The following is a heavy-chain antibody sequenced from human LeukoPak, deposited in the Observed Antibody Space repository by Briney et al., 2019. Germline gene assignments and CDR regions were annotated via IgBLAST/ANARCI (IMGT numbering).Heavy chain of an antibody. CDR2: INPSGGST. CDR1: GYTFTSYY. CDR3: ARDWRGYSYAVPYGAFDI. D-gene: IGHD5-18*01. Sequence: GASVKVSCKASGYTFTSYYMHWVRQAPGQGLEWMGIINPSGGSTSYAQKFQGRVTMTRDTSTSTVYMELSSLRSEDTAVYYCARDWRGYSYAVPYGAFDIWGQGTMVTVSS. V-gene: IGHV1-46*01. J-gene: IGHJ3*02.